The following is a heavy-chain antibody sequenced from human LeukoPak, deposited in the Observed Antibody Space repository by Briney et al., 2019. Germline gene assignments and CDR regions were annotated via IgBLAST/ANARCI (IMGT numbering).Heavy chain of an antibody. J-gene: IGHJ4*02. CDR3: AGRYSSGPDY. V-gene: IGHV1-2*02. CDR1: GYIFTGYY. Sequence: GASVKVSCKASGYIFTGYYMHWVRQAPGQGLEWMGWINPNSGGTNYAQKFEGRVIMTRDTSISTVYMEVRRLRSDDTAAYYCAGRYSSGPDYWGQGTLVTVS. CDR2: INPNSGGT. D-gene: IGHD6-19*01.